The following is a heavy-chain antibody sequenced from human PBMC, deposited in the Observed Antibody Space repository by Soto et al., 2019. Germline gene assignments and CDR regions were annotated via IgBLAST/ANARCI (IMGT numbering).Heavy chain of an antibody. CDR2: IYPGDSDT. J-gene: IGHJ5*02. CDR1: GYSFTSYW. V-gene: IGHV5-51*01. D-gene: IGHD2-2*01. CDR3: ARQGLSCSSTSCPNNWFDP. Sequence: GESLKISCKGSGYSFTSYWISWVRQMPGKGLEWMGIIYPGDSDTRYSPSFQGQVTISADKSISTAYLQWSSLKASDTAMYYCARQGLSCSSTSCPNNWFDPWGQGTLVTVSS.